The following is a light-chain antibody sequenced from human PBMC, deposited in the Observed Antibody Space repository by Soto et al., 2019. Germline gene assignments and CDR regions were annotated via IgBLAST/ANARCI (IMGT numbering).Light chain of an antibody. CDR2: GAS. CDR1: QSVSSSY. J-gene: IGKJ3*01. V-gene: IGKV3-20*01. CDR3: QHYGTSHFT. Sequence: EMVLTQSPGTLSLSPGERATLSCRASQSVSSSYLAWYQQKPGQAPRLLIYGASSRATGIPDRFSGSGSGTDFTLTISRLEPEDFAVYYCQHYGTSHFTFGPGTKVDI.